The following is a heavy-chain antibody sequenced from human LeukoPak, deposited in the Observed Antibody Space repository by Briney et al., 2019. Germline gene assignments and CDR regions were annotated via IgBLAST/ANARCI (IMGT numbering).Heavy chain of an antibody. D-gene: IGHD3-10*01. CDR1: GGSISSSSYY. Sequence: SETLSLTCTVSGGSISSSSYYWGWIRQPPGKGLEWIGSIYYSGSTYYNPSLKSRVTISVDTSKNQFSLKLSSVTAADTAVYYCVRQRTRIPVRGTTGAQFDYWGQGTLVTVSS. J-gene: IGHJ4*02. CDR2: IYYSGST. CDR3: VRQRTRIPVRGTTGAQFDY. V-gene: IGHV4-39*01.